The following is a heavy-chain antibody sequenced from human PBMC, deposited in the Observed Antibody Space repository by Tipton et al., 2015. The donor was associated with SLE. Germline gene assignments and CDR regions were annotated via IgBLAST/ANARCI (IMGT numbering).Heavy chain of an antibody. Sequence: LRLSCTVSGGSISSSSYYWGWIRQPPGKGLEWIGSIYYSGSTYYNPSLKSRVTISVDTSKNQFSLKLSSVTAADTAVYYCARHRETGGDYVGAFDIWGQGTMVTVSS. V-gene: IGHV4-39*07. D-gene: IGHD4-17*01. CDR3: ARHRETGGDYVGAFDI. CDR2: IYYSGST. CDR1: GGSISSSSYY. J-gene: IGHJ3*02.